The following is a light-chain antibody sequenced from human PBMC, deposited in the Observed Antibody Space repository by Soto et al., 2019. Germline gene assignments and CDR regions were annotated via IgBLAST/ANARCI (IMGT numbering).Light chain of an antibody. CDR3: TSYTSSTPFYV. CDR1: SSDVDNYTF. CDR2: DVS. J-gene: IGLJ1*01. V-gene: IGLV2-14*01. Sequence: ELPQAASVSGSPGQSIAISCTRTSSDVDNYTFVSWYQQHPGQVPKLIIYDVSNRPSGVSDRFSGSKSGNTASLTISGLQAEDEADYYCTSYTSSTPFYVFGTGTKVTVL.